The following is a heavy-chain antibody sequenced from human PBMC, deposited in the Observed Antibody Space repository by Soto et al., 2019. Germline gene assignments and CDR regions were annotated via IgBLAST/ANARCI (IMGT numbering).Heavy chain of an antibody. J-gene: IGHJ5*02. CDR3: ARALRDGYTYNWFDP. CDR1: GGSISSGDYY. CDR2: IYYSGST. D-gene: IGHD5-12*01. V-gene: IGHV4-30-4*01. Sequence: SETLSLTSPVSGGSISSGDYYWSWIRQPPGKGLEWIGYIYYSGSTYYNPSLKSRVTMSVDTSKNQFSLKLSSVTAADTAVYYCARALRDGYTYNWFDPWGQGTLGTVAS.